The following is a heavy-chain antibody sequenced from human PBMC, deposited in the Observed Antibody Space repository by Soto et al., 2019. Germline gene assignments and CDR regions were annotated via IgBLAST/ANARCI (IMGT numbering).Heavy chain of an antibody. CDR2: IAYDGTRD. D-gene: IGHD3-22*01. V-gene: IGHV3-30*18. CDR1: GFPFSSYG. Sequence: QVQLVESGGGVVQPGRSLRLSCAGSGFPFSSYGMHWVRQAPGKGLEWVADIAYDGTRDKYADSVQGRFTISRDNSDNTLFLQMNSLTPEDTALYYCAKEPIVVASPTYFDTWGQGTLVTVSS. CDR3: AKEPIVVASPTYFDT. J-gene: IGHJ4*02.